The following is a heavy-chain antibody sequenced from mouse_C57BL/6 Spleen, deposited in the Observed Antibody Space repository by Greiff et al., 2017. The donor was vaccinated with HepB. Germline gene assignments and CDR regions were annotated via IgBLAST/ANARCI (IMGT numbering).Heavy chain of an antibody. CDR3: ARMDAMDY. Sequence: EVQLQQSGPGLVKPSQSLSLTCSVTGYSITSGYYWNWIRQFPGNKLEWMGYISYDGSNNYNPSLKNRISITRDTSKNQFFLKLNSVTTEDTATYYCARMDAMDYWGQGTSVTVSS. V-gene: IGHV3-6*01. CDR1: GYSITSGYY. J-gene: IGHJ4*01. CDR2: ISYDGSN.